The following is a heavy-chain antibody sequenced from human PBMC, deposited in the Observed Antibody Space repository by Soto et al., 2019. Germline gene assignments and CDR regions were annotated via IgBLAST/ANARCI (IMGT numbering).Heavy chain of an antibody. D-gene: IGHD2-8*02. CDR1: GFTCSSYD. J-gene: IGHJ3*02. Sequence: GGSLRLSCAASGFTCSSYDMSWVRQAPGKGLEWVSTILVGGSTHYPDSVKGRFTISRDNSKNTVFLQMNSLTAGDTAVYYCAKATATGGGAFDIRGQGTMVTVSS. CDR3: AKATATGGGAFDI. V-gene: IGHV3-23*01. CDR2: ILVGGST.